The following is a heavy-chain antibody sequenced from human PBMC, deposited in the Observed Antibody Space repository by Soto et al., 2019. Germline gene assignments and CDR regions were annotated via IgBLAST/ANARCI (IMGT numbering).Heavy chain of an antibody. CDR2: INPNSGGT. CDR1: GYTFTAYY. V-gene: IGHV1-2*02. D-gene: IGHD2-2*01. Sequence: QVQLVQSGAEVKKPGASVKVSCKASGYTFTAYYMHWVRQAPGQGPERMGWINPNSGGTNYAQKFQGRVTMTRDTSITTVYMELSRLRSDDTAVYYCARDRGGMGSGSCTSTSCNDYYYYYGMDVWGQGSTVTVSS. J-gene: IGHJ6*02. CDR3: ARDRGGMGSGSCTSTSCNDYYYYYGMDV.